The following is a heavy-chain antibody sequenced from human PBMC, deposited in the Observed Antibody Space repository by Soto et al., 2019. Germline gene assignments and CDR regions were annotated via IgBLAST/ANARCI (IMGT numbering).Heavy chain of an antibody. J-gene: IGHJ5*02. CDR2: ISGSGGST. CDR1: GFTFRGYA. CDR3: AKARPYSSTSWFDP. D-gene: IGHD6-13*01. V-gene: IGHV3-23*01. Sequence: EVQLLESGGGLVQPGGSLRLSCEAPGFTFRGYARSGVRQAPGRGREWVSAISGSGGSTYYADSVKGRFTISRDNSKNTLYLQMNSLRAEDTAVYYCAKARPYSSTSWFDPWGQGTLVTVSS.